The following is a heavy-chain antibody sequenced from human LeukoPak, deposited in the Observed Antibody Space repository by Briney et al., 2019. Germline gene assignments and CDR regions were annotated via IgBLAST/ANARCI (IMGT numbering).Heavy chain of an antibody. CDR1: GYTFTSYG. V-gene: IGHV1-18*01. D-gene: IGHD2-2*01. Sequence: ASVKVSCKASGYTFTSYGISWVRQAPGQGLEWMGWISVYNGNTNYAQQFQGRVTMTTDTSTSTAYMELRSLRSDDTAVYYCARCVVVIPAAIQNYCYYYYMDVWGKGTTVTISS. J-gene: IGHJ6*03. CDR3: ARCVVVIPAAIQNYCYYYYMDV. CDR2: ISVYNGNT.